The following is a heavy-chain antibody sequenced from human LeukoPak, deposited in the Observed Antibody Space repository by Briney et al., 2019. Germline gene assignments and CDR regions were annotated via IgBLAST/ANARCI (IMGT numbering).Heavy chain of an antibody. CDR3: ARVRATRDCSSTSCYTPYYYYYMDV. V-gene: IGHV1-69*05. Sequence: ASVKVSCKASGGTFSSYAISWVRQAPGQGLEWMGGIIPIFGTANYAQKFQGRVTITTDESTSTAYMELSSLRSEDTAVYYCARVRATRDCSSTSCYTPYYYYYMDVWGKGTTVTVSS. CDR1: GGTFSSYA. D-gene: IGHD2-2*02. J-gene: IGHJ6*03. CDR2: IIPIFGTA.